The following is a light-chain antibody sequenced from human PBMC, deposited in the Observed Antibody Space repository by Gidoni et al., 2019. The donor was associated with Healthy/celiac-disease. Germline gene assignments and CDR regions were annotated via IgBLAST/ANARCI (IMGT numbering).Light chain of an antibody. CDR3: QQSYSTLPYT. CDR2: AAS. CDR1: QSISSY. J-gene: IGKJ2*01. V-gene: IGKV1-39*01. Sequence: DIPMTQSPSSLSASVGDRVTITCRASQSISSYLNWYQQTPGKAPKLLIYAASSLQSGVPSRFSRSGSGTDFTLTISSLQPEDFATYYCQQSYSTLPYTFGQGTKLEIK.